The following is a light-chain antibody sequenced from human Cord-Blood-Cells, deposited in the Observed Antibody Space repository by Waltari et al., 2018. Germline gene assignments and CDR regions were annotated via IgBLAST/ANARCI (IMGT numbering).Light chain of an antibody. Sequence: NVLLLSAATLSTSHGERATTDCRASQSVRSYLAWYQQKPGQAPRLLIYDASNRATGIPARFSGSGSGTDFTLTISSLEPEGFAVYYCQQRSNWPPNTFGGGTKVEIK. V-gene: IGKV3-11*01. CDR3: QQRSNWPPNT. CDR2: DAS. J-gene: IGKJ4*01. CDR1: QSVRSY.